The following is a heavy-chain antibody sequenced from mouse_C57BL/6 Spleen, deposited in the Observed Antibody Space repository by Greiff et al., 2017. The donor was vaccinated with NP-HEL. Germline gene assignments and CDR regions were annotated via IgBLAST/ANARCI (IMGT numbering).Heavy chain of an antibody. D-gene: IGHD1-1*01. J-gene: IGHJ1*03. V-gene: IGHV5-16*01. Sequence: EVKLMESEGGLVQPGSSMKLSCTASGFTFSDYYMAWVRQVPEKGLEWVANINYDGSSTYYLDSLKSRFIISRDNAKNILYLQMSSLKSEDTATYYCARDWGYGSSYWYFDVWGTGTTVTVSS. CDR3: ARDWGYGSSYWYFDV. CDR2: INYDGSST. CDR1: GFTFSDYY.